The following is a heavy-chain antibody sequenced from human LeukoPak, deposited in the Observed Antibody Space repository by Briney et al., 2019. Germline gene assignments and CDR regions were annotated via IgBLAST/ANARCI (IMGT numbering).Heavy chain of an antibody. Sequence: GGSLRLSCAASGLTFSSHWMHWVRQAPGKGLEWVSGISASGGDTYYADSVKGRFTISRDNSKNTLYLQMNTLRAEDTAVYYCAKATSGWYNLDYWGQGTLVTVSS. J-gene: IGHJ4*02. CDR1: GLTFSSHW. CDR3: AKATSGWYNLDY. CDR2: ISASGGDT. V-gene: IGHV3-23*01. D-gene: IGHD6-19*01.